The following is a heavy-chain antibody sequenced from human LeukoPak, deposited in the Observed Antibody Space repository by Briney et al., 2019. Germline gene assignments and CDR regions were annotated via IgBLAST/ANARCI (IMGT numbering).Heavy chain of an antibody. D-gene: IGHD3-22*01. J-gene: IGHJ3*02. CDR1: GFTFSSYW. CDR3: ATKGIVVVIDDAFDI. Sequence: GGSLRLSCAASGFTFSSYWMHWVRQAPRKGLVWVSRINSDGSSTSYADSVKGRFTISRDNAKNTLYLQMNSLRAEDTAVYYCATKGIVVVIDDAFDIWGQGTMVTVSS. CDR2: INSDGSST. V-gene: IGHV3-74*01.